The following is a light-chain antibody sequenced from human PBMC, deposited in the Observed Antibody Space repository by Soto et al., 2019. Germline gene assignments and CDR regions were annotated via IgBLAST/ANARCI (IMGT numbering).Light chain of an antibody. CDR2: NAS. CDR1: QSISFY. J-gene: IGKJ1*01. Sequence: DIQMPQSPYILSASVGDRVTITCRASQSISFYLAWYKQRPGKAPKVLIWNASSLQRGVPSRFSGSGSGTEFTLTISSLQPDDFATYYCQQYNTYSTWTFGQGTKVDIK. CDR3: QQYNTYSTWT. V-gene: IGKV1-5*01.